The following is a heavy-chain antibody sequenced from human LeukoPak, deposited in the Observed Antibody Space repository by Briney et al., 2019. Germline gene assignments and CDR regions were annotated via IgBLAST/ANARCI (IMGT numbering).Heavy chain of an antibody. CDR3: ARAIAAIDY. D-gene: IGHD6-13*01. J-gene: IGHJ4*02. CDR1: GGSFSGYY. Sequence: PSETLSLTCAVYGGSFSGYYWSWIRQPPGKGLEWIGEINHSGSTNYNPSLKSRVTISVDTSKNQFSLKLSSVTAADTVVYYCARAIAAIDYWGQGTLVTVSS. V-gene: IGHV4-34*01. CDR2: INHSGST.